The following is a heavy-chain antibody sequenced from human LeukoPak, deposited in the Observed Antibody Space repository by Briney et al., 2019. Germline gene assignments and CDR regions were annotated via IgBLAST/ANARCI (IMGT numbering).Heavy chain of an antibody. D-gene: IGHD3-3*01. J-gene: IGHJ6*02. CDR1: GFTFSSYP. CDR3: AKEYYDFWSGPVPPFMDV. V-gene: IGHV3-30-3*01. CDR2: ISYDGSEK. Sequence: PGGSLRLSCAASGFTFSSYPMHWVRQAPGKGLEWVAVISYDGSEKHYADPVKGRFTISRDNSKNTLYLQMNSLRAEDTAVCYCAKEYYDFWSGPVPPFMDVWGQGTTVTVSS.